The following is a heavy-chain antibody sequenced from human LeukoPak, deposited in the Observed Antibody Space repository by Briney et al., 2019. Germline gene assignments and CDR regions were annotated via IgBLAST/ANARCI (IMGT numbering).Heavy chain of an antibody. V-gene: IGHV3-21*01. J-gene: IGHJ4*02. Sequence: GGSLRLSCAASGFTFSSYSMNWVRQAPGKGLEWVSSISSSSSYIYYADSVKGRFAISRDNAKNSLYLQMNSLRAEDTAVYYCARLAIAVAGLVDYWGQGTLVTVSS. CDR3: ARLAIAVAGLVDY. D-gene: IGHD6-19*01. CDR2: ISSSSSYI. CDR1: GFTFSSYS.